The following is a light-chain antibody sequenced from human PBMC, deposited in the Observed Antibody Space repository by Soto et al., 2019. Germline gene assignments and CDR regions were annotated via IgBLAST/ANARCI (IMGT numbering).Light chain of an antibody. V-gene: IGKV1-5*03. J-gene: IGKJ4*01. CDR3: QDYSSTSGLT. CDR2: QAS. Sequence: DIQMTQSPSTLSASVGDRVTITCRASQSILYWLAWYQQKPGKAPNLLIYQASTLESGVPSRFSGSGSGIEFTLTISSLQPDDFATYYCQDYSSTSGLTFAGGTQVEIK. CDR1: QSILYW.